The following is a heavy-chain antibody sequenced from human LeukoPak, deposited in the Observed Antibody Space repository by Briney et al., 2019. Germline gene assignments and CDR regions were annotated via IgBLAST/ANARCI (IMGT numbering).Heavy chain of an antibody. J-gene: IGHJ3*02. CDR3: TRAIIVALGTGPFDI. D-gene: IGHD6-13*01. CDR2: IIGTSEM. V-gene: IGHV3-21*06. CDR1: GFSFSSYT. Sequence: GGSLRLSCAASGFSFSSYTMNWVRLAPGRGLEWVSSIIGTSEMHYADSVKGRFTVSRDNDKNSLFLQLYILSVEDTAVYYCTRAIIVALGTGPFDIWGQGTVVTVSS.